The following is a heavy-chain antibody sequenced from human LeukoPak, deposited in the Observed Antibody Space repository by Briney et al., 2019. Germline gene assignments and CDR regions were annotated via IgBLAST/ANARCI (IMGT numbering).Heavy chain of an antibody. D-gene: IGHD3-22*01. J-gene: IGHJ5*02. CDR3: ARDLGQYYDTSDNWFDP. CDR1: GFIVSSNY. CDR2: IYSDGNT. V-gene: IGHV3-66*01. Sequence: GGSLRLSCAASGFIVSSNYMSWVRQAPGKGLEWVSVIYSDGNTYYADSVKGRFTISRDNSKNTVYLQMNSLRAEDTAVYYCARDLGQYYDTSDNWFDPWGQGTLVTVSS.